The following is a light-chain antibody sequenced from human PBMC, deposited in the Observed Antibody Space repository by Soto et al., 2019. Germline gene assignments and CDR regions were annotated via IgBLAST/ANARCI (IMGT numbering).Light chain of an antibody. CDR2: DGS. CDR1: QTIHSF. Sequence: DIQMTQSPSTLSASVGERVAVTCRASQTIHSFLAWCQQKPGKARKLLMEDGSHLESGVPSRFSGSGSGTESALTVSSLQPDDFATFCCQRFHSFPWTFGQGTKM. CDR3: QRFHSFPWT. J-gene: IGKJ1*01. V-gene: IGKV1-5*01.